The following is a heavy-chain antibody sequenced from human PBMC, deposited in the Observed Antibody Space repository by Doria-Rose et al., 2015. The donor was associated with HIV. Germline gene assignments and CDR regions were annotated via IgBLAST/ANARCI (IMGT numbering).Heavy chain of an antibody. V-gene: IGHV2-26*01. Sequence: SGPVLVKPTETLTLTCTVSGVSLSSPGVGVSWIRQPPGKALEWLANIFSDDERFYKTSLKSRLTISRGTSKSQVVLTMTDMDPVDTATYYCARIKSSRWYHKYYFDFWGQGTLVIVSA. J-gene: IGHJ4*02. CDR2: IFSDDER. CDR3: ARIKSSRWYHKYYFDF. CDR1: GVSLSSPGVG. D-gene: IGHD6-13*01.